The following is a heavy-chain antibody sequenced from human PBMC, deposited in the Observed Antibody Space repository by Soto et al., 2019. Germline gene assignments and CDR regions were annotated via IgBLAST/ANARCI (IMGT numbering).Heavy chain of an antibody. CDR2: IIPIFGTA. Sequence: QVQLVQSGAEVKKPGSSVKVSCKASGGTFSSYAISWVRQAPGQGLEWMGGIIPIFGTANYAQKFQGRDTITADESTRTAYMELSSLRSEDTAVDYCASRVPAAITPHDYYGMDVWGQGTTVTVSS. CDR3: ASRVPAAITPHDYYGMDV. V-gene: IGHV1-69*01. J-gene: IGHJ6*02. CDR1: GGTFSSYA. D-gene: IGHD2-2*02.